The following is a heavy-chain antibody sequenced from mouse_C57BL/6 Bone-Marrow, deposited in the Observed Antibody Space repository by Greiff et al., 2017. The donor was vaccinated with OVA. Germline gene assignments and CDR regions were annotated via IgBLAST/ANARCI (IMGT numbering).Heavy chain of an antibody. Sequence: VKLMESGPGLVQPSQSLSITCTVSGFSLTSYGVHWVRQSPGKGLEWLGVIWSGGSTDYNAAFISRLSISKDNSKSQVFFKMNSLQADDTAIYYCARKGIAHYYAMDYWGQGTSVTVSS. J-gene: IGHJ4*01. CDR3: ARKGIAHYYAMDY. V-gene: IGHV2-2*01. CDR2: IWSGGST. D-gene: IGHD1-3*01. CDR1: GFSLTSYG.